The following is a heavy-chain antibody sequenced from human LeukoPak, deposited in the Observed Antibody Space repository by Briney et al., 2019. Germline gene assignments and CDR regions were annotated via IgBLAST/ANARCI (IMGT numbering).Heavy chain of an antibody. J-gene: IGHJ6*03. Sequence: SQTLSLTCAISGDSVSSNSAAWNWIRQSPSRGLEWLGRTYYRSKWYNDYAVSVKSRITINPDTSKNQFSLQLNSVTPEDTAVYYCARAGIGGLWFGELSLPGYYYYYMDVWGKGTTVTISS. V-gene: IGHV6-1*01. CDR3: ARAGIGGLWFGELSLPGYYYYYMDV. CDR2: TYYRSKWYN. CDR1: GDSVSSNSAA. D-gene: IGHD3-10*01.